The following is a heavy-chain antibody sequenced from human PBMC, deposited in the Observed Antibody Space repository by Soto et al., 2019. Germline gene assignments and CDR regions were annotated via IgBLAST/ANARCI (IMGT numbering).Heavy chain of an antibody. CDR2: IKQDGSEK. Sequence: PGGSLRLSCAASGFTFSSYWMSWVRQAPGKGPEWVANIKQDGSEKYYVDSVKGRFTISRDNAKNSLYLQMNSLRAEDTAVYYCARDFIPYSSGWYFQHWGQGTLVTVSS. CDR1: GFTFSSYW. CDR3: ARDFIPYSSGWYFQH. D-gene: IGHD6-19*01. J-gene: IGHJ1*01. V-gene: IGHV3-7*05.